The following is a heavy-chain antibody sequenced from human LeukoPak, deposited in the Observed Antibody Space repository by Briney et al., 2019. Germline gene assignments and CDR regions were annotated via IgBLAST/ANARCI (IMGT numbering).Heavy chain of an antibody. V-gene: IGHV1-18*01. CDR2: ISAYNGNT. D-gene: IGHD3-3*01. CDR1: GYTFTSYG. Sequence: ASVKVSCKASGYTFTSYGISWVRQAPGQGLEWMGWISAYNGNTNYAQKLQGRVTMTTDTSTSTAYMELRSLRSDDTAVYYCARGQNYDFWSGPYYYYMDVWGKGTTVTVSS. J-gene: IGHJ6*03. CDR3: ARGQNYDFWSGPYYYYMDV.